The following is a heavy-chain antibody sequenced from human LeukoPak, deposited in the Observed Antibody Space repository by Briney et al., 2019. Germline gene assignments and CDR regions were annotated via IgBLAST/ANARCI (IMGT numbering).Heavy chain of an antibody. J-gene: IGHJ4*02. CDR1: GFTFSKAW. CDR2: ISGSGGGT. CDR3: AKDLGRYRNNYFDY. D-gene: IGHD1-26*01. V-gene: IGHV3-23*01. Sequence: PGGSLRLSCAASGFTFSKAWMSWVRQSPGKGLEWVATISGSGGGTYYADSVKGRFTISRDDSKNTLYLQMNSLRAEDTAVYYCAKDLGRYRNNYFDYWGQGTLVTVSS.